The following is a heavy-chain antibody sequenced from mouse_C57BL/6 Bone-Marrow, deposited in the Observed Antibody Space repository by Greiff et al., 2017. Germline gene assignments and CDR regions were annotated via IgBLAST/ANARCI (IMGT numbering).Heavy chain of an antibody. D-gene: IGHD1-1*01. CDR3: ARHRHITTVVATPYWYFDV. Sequence: DVQLVESGGDLVKPGGSLKLSCAASGFTFSSYGMSWVRQTPDKRLEWVATISSGVSYTYYPDSVKGRFTISSDNAKNTLYLQMSSLKSEDTAMYYCARHRHITTVVATPYWYFDVWGTGTTVTVSA. V-gene: IGHV5-6*01. J-gene: IGHJ1*03. CDR1: GFTFSSYG. CDR2: ISSGVSYT.